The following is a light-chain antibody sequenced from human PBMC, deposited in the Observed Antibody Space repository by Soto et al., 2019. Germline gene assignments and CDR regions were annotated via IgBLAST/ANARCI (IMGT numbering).Light chain of an antibody. Sequence: QSALTQPASVSGSPGQSITISCTGTSSDVGGYNYVSWYQQHPGKAPRFVIYDVTNRPSGVSNRFSGSKSGNTASLTISGLQAEDEADYYCSSYTTSNTRQVVFGTGTEVTVL. V-gene: IGLV2-14*01. CDR1: SSDVGGYNY. J-gene: IGLJ1*01. CDR3: SSYTTSNTRQVV. CDR2: DVT.